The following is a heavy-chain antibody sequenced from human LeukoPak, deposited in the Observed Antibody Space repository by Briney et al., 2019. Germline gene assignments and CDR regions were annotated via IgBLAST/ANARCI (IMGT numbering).Heavy chain of an antibody. V-gene: IGHV4-34*01. Sequence: PSETLSLTCAVYGGSFSGYYWSWIRQPPGKGLEWIGEINHSGSTNYNPSLKSRVTISVDTSKNQFSLKLSSVTAADTAVYYCASRSGLRGYNWFDPWGQGTLVTVSS. CDR2: INHSGST. J-gene: IGHJ5*02. CDR3: ASRSGLRGYNWFDP. CDR1: GGSFSGYY. D-gene: IGHD3-10*01.